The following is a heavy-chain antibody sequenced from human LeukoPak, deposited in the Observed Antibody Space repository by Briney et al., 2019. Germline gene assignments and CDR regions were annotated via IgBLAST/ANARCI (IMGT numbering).Heavy chain of an antibody. Sequence: PGGSLRLSCAASGFTFSSYSMNWVRRAPGKGLEWVSAISGSGGSTYYADSVKGRFTISRDNSKNTLYLQMNSLRAEDTAVYYCAKDRRRYYGSGSYYNVYYFDYWGQGTLVTVSS. V-gene: IGHV3-23*01. CDR2: ISGSGGST. D-gene: IGHD3-10*01. J-gene: IGHJ4*02. CDR1: GFTFSSYS. CDR3: AKDRRRYYGSGSYYNVYYFDY.